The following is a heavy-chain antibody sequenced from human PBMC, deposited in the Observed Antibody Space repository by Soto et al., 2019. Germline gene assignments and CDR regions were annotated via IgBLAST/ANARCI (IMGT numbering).Heavy chain of an antibody. CDR1: GFTFDDYA. V-gene: IGHV3-9*01. D-gene: IGHD6-6*01. CDR2: ISWNSGSI. J-gene: IGHJ4*02. CDR3: AKLYSSSANFDY. Sequence: GGSLRLSCAASGFTFDDYAMHWVRQAPGKGLEWVSGISWNSGSIGYADSVKGRFTISRDNAKNSLYLQMNSLRAEDTALYYCAKLYSSSANFDYWGQGTLVTVSS.